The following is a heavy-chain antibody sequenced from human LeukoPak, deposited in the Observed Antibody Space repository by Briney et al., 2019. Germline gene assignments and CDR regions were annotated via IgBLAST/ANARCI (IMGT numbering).Heavy chain of an antibody. V-gene: IGHV3-30*02. CDR1: GYTFGSYG. J-gene: IGHJ5*02. CDR2: IRSDGSNK. D-gene: IGHD6-6*01. CDR3: ARGLRYSSSP. Sequence: GGSLRLSCAASGYTFGSYGMHWVRQAPGKGLEWVTFIRSDGSNKYYADSVKGRFTISRDNSKNTLYLQMNTLIADDTAVYYCARGLRYSSSPWGQGTLVTVSS.